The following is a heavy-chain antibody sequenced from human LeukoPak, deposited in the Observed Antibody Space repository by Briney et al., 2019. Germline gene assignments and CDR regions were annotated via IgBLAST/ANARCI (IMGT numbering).Heavy chain of an antibody. CDR3: ARDPFLSGRRSFMFDP. V-gene: IGHV3-53*01. CDR1: GFTVSSNY. D-gene: IGHD2/OR15-2a*01. J-gene: IGHJ5*02. CDR2: IYSRGST. Sequence: PGGSLRLSCAASGFTVSSNYMSWVRQAPGKGLEWVSVIYSRGSTYYADSVKGRFTTSRDNSKNTLYLQKNSLRAEDTAVYYCARDPFLSGRRSFMFDPWGQGTLVTVSS.